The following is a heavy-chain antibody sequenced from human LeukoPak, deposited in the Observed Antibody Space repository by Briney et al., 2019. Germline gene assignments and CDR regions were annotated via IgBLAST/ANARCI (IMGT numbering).Heavy chain of an antibody. J-gene: IGHJ4*02. CDR1: GFTFSSYA. D-gene: IGHD2-2*01. CDR3: ARVEIACSSTSCYFDY. Sequence: GGSLRLSCVVSGFTFSSYAMSWVRQAPGKGLEWVSAISGSGGSTYYADSVKGRFTISRDNSKNTLYLQMNSLRAEDTAVYYCARVEIACSSTSCYFDYWGQGTLVTVSS. CDR2: ISGSGGST. V-gene: IGHV3-23*01.